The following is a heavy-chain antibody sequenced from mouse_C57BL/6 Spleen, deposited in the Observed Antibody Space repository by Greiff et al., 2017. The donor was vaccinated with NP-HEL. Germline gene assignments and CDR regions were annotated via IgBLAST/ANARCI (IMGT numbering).Heavy chain of an antibody. Sequence: DVMLVESGGDLVKPGGSLKLSCAASGFTFSSYGMSWVRQTPDKRLEWVATISSGGSYTYYPDSVKGRFTISRDNAKNTLYLQMSSLKSEDTAMYYCARHAGTGFAYWGQGTLVTVSA. D-gene: IGHD4-1*01. CDR3: ARHAGTGFAY. J-gene: IGHJ3*01. CDR2: ISSGGSYT. V-gene: IGHV5-6*02. CDR1: GFTFSSYG.